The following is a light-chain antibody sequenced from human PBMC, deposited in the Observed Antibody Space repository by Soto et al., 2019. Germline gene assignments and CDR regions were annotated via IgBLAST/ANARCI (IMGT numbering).Light chain of an antibody. CDR3: QQRSNWRWT. V-gene: IGKV3-11*01. J-gene: IGKJ1*01. CDR2: DAS. Sequence: EIVLTQSPATLSLSPGERATLSCRASQSVRSYLAWYQQKPGQAPRLLIYDASNSATGIPARFSGSGSGTDFTLNISSLEPEDFAVYYCQQRSNWRWTFGQGTKVEIK. CDR1: QSVRSY.